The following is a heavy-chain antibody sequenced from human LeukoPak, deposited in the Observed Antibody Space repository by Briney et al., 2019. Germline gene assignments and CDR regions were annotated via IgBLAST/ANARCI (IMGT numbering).Heavy chain of an antibody. CDR1: GGSISSHL. CDR2: IYSSGST. CDR3: ARHGGYCTSTSCFDP. D-gene: IGHD2-2*01. Sequence: PSETLSLTCTISGGSISSHLWTWIRQPPGKGLEWIGYIYSSGSTNSNPSLKSRVTISVDTSKNQFSLNLSSVTAADTAVYYCARHGGYCTSTSCFDPWGQGTLVTVSS. J-gene: IGHJ5*02. V-gene: IGHV4-59*08.